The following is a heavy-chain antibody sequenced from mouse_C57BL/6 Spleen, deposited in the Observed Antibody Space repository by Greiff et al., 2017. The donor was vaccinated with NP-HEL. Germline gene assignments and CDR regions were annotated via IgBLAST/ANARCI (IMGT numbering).Heavy chain of an antibody. D-gene: IGHD3-3*01. V-gene: IGHV5-17*01. J-gene: IGHJ2*01. CDR2: ISSGSSSI. CDR1: GFTFSDYG. Sequence: DVKLVESGGGLVKPGGSLKLSCAASGFTFSDYGMHWVRQAPEKGLEWVAYISSGSSSIYYADTVKGRFTISRDNAKNTLFLQMTSLRSEDTAMYYCARRNVGDYWGQGTTLTVSS. CDR3: ARRNVGDY.